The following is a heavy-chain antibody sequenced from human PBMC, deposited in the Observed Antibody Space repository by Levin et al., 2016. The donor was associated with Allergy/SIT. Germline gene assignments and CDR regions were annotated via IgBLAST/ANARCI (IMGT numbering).Heavy chain of an antibody. CDR1: GFTFSSYA. Sequence: GESLKISCAASGFTFSSYAMSWVRQAPGKGLEWVSAISGSGGSTYYADSVKGRFTISRDNSKNTLYLQMNSLRAEDTAVYYCAKSPQQEWFSVDYYYYYGMDVWGQGTTVTVSS. J-gene: IGHJ6*02. CDR3: AKSPQQEWFSVDYYYYYGMDV. V-gene: IGHV3-23*01. CDR2: ISGSGGST. D-gene: IGHD3-3*01.